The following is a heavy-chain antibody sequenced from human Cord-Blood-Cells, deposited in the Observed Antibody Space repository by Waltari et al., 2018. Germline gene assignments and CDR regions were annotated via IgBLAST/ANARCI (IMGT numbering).Heavy chain of an antibody. J-gene: IGHJ4*02. V-gene: IGHV1-69*01. CDR2: IIPICGTA. Sequence: QVQMVRSGAEVKKPGYSVKVSCKASGGNFSRYAIIWVRPAPGQGLEWMGGIIPICGTANYAQKFQGRVTITADESTSTAYMELSSLRSEDTAVYYCARDLRPDYGTEDDYWGQGTLVTVSS. CDR3: ARDLRPDYGTEDDY. D-gene: IGHD3-16*01. CDR1: GGNFSRYA.